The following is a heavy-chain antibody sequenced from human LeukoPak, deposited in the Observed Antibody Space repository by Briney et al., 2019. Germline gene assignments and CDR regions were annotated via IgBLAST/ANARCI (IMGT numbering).Heavy chain of an antibody. Sequence: GESLKISCKGSGYSFTSYWIGWVRQMPGKGLEWMGIIYPGDSDTRYSPSFQGQVTISADESISTAYLQWSSLKASDTAMYYCARSFSSGPYCSSTSCYWGFDYWGQGTLVTVSS. V-gene: IGHV5-51*01. D-gene: IGHD2-2*01. CDR1: GYSFTSYW. CDR3: ARSFSSGPYCSSTSCYWGFDY. J-gene: IGHJ4*02. CDR2: IYPGDSDT.